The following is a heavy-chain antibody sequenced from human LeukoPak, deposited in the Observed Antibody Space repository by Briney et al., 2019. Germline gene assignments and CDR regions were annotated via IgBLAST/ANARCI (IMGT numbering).Heavy chain of an antibody. D-gene: IGHD3-10*01. J-gene: IGHJ4*02. V-gene: IGHV3-9*01. Sequence: GGSLRLSCAASGFTFDDYAMHWVRQAPGKGLEWVSGISWNSGSIGYADSVKGRFTISRDNAKNSLYLQMNSLRAEDTALYYCAKAPLGGFGELSPYFDYWGQGTLVTVSS. CDR3: AKAPLGGFGELSPYFDY. CDR2: ISWNSGSI. CDR1: GFTFDDYA.